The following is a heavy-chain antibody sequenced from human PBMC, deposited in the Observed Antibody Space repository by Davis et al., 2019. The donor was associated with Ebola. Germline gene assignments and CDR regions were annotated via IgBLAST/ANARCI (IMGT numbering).Heavy chain of an antibody. CDR3: ARDAVGYCSGGSCYTGYYYYGMDV. CDR1: GFTLGDYA. CDR2: ISGSGGST. Sequence: GESLKISCRVSGFTLGDYALNWVRQPPGKGLEWVSAISGSGGSTYYADSVKGRFTISRDNSKKTLYLQMNSLRAEDTAVYYCARDAVGYCSGGSCYTGYYYYGMDVWGKGTTVTVSS. J-gene: IGHJ6*04. V-gene: IGHV3-23*01. D-gene: IGHD2-15*01.